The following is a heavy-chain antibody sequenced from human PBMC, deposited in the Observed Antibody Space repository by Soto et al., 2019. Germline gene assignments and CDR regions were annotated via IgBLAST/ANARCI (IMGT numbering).Heavy chain of an antibody. Sequence: GGSLRLSCAASGFTFSSYAMSWVRQAPGKGLEWGSAISGSGGSTYYADSVKGRFTISRDNSKNTLYLQMNSLRAEDTAVYYCAKGGSYYDSSGYYYGGGYFDYWGQGTLVTVSS. CDR2: ISGSGGST. CDR3: AKGGSYYDSSGYYYGGGYFDY. CDR1: GFTFSSYA. D-gene: IGHD3-22*01. J-gene: IGHJ4*02. V-gene: IGHV3-23*01.